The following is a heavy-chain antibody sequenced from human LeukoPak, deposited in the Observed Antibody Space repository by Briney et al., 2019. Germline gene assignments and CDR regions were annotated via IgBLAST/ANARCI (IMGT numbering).Heavy chain of an antibody. CDR3: ASFPAAIRGSFHI. V-gene: IGHV3-33*08. CDR1: GFTFSYYW. Sequence: QPGGSLRLSCEASGFTFSYYWMGCVRQAPGKGLEWVAVIWYHGSDTYYADSVKGRFTISRDNSKNTQYLQMNSLRAEDTAVYYCASFPAAIRGSFHIWGQGTLVTVSS. D-gene: IGHD2-2*02. CDR2: IWYHGSDT. J-gene: IGHJ3*02.